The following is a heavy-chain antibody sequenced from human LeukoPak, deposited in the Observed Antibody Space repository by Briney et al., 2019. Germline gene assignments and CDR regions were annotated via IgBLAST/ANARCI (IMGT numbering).Heavy chain of an antibody. CDR3: ALELVVPAALERLNAFDI. Sequence: TPSETLSLTCAVSGGSFSGFRWHWIRQPPGKGPEWIGEINHSGGTTYNPSLKSRVTISVDTSKIQFSLNLTSVTAADTAVYYCALELVVPAALERLNAFDIWGHGTMVTVSS. J-gene: IGHJ3*02. V-gene: IGHV4-34*01. CDR1: GGSFSGFR. CDR2: INHSGGT. D-gene: IGHD2-2*01.